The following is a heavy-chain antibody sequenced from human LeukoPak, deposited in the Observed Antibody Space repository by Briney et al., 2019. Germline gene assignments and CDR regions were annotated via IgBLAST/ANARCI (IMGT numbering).Heavy chain of an antibody. CDR2: INWNGGST. CDR1: GFTFSKYA. V-gene: IGHV3-20*04. Sequence: GGSLRLSCAASGFTFSKYAMSWVRQAPGKGLEWVSGINWNGGSTGYADSVKGRFTISRDNAKNSLYLQMNSLRAEDTALYYCARDFSDFWSGYYTPGWFDPWGQGTLVTVSS. CDR3: ARDFSDFWSGYYTPGWFDP. D-gene: IGHD3-3*01. J-gene: IGHJ5*02.